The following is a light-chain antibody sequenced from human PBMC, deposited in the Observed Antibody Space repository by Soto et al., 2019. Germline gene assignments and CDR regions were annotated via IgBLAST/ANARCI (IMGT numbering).Light chain of an antibody. J-gene: IGKJ1*01. CDR3: MQALQSRT. CDR2: LGS. Sequence: DIVMTQSPLSLTVTPGEPASISCRSSQSLLYSNGYNYLDWYLQKPGQSPQLLIYLGSNRASGVPDRFSGSGSGTDFTLKINRVEAEDAGVYYCMQALQSRTFGQGTKVDIK. V-gene: IGKV2-28*01. CDR1: QSLLYSNGYNY.